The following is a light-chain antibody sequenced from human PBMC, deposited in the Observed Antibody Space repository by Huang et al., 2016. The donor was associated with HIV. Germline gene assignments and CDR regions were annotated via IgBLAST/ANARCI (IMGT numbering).Light chain of an antibody. CDR3: QQSDRFPYT. J-gene: IGKJ3*01. V-gene: IGKV1-39*01. CDR2: AAS. CDR1: QGIRSY. Sequence: DIQMTQSPSSLSASVGDRVTIPCRATQGIRSYLNWYQKRPGKAPTLLVYAASNLQSGVPHRFSGSGSGTDFTLTINDLQPEDFATYYCQQSDRFPYTFGPGTKVDI.